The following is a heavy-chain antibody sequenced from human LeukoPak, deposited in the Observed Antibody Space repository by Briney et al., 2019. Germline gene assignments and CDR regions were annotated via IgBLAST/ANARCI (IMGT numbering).Heavy chain of an antibody. D-gene: IGHD3-10*01. CDR3: ARDLGVYYGSGSDYYMDV. CDR1: GGSISSYY. V-gene: IGHV4-4*07. CDR2: ISTSGST. Sequence: SETLSLTCTVSGGSISSYYWIWIRQPAGKGLEWIGRISTSGSTNYNPSLKSRVTISVDTSKNQFSLRLGSVTAADTAMYYRARDLGVYYGSGSDYYMDVWGKGTTVTIS. J-gene: IGHJ6*03.